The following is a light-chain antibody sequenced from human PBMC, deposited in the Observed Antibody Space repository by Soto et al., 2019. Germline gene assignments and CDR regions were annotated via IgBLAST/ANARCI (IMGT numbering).Light chain of an antibody. CDR3: QQYSAKWS. J-gene: IGKJ1*01. Sequence: DIQMTQSPSTLSASVGDRVTITCRASESISSWLAWFQQKPGRAPKLLIYKASILESGVSSRFSGSASGTEFTLTISSLQPEDFATYFCQQYSAKWSFGQGTKVEIK. CDR2: KAS. CDR1: ESISSW. V-gene: IGKV1-5*03.